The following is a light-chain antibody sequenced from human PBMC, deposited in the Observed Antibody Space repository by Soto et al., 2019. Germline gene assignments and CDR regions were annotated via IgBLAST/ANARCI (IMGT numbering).Light chain of an antibody. CDR3: SSYTSTTTVII. CDR2: DVN. Sequence: QSVLTQPASVSGSPGQSVTISCTGTNSDIGSYNYVNWYQKHPGKAPKLIIYDVNNRPSGVSNRFSGSKSGNTASLTISGLQAEDEADYWSSYTSTTTVIIFGGGTKVTVL. V-gene: IGLV2-14*01. CDR1: NSDIGSYNY. J-gene: IGLJ2*01.